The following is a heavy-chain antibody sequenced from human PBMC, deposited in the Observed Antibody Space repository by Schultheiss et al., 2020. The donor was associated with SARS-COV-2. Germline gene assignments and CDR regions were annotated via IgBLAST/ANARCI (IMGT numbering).Heavy chain of an antibody. CDR2: INHSGST. D-gene: IGHD3-22*01. CDR3: ARSSQYYYDSSGYYVFDY. CDR1: GGSISSYY. V-gene: IGHV4-34*01. J-gene: IGHJ4*02. Sequence: SETLSLTCTVSGGSISSYYWSWIRQPPGKGLEWIGEINHSGSTNYNPSLKSRVTISVDTSKNQFSLKLSSVTAADTAVYYCARSSQYYYDSSGYYVFDYWGQGTLVTVSS.